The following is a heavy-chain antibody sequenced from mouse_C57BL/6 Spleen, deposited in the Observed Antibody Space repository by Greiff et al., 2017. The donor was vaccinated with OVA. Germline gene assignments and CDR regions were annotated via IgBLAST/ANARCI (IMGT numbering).Heavy chain of an antibody. Sequence: QVHVKQPGAELVKPGASVKMSCKASGYTFTSYWITWVKQRPGQGLEWIGDIYPGSGSTNYNEKFKSKATLTVDTSSSTAYMQLSSLTSEDSAVYYYAREMIYDGAMDYWGQGTSVTVAS. D-gene: IGHD2-3*01. J-gene: IGHJ4*01. CDR3: AREMIYDGAMDY. CDR1: GYTFTSYW. CDR2: IYPGSGST. V-gene: IGHV1-55*01.